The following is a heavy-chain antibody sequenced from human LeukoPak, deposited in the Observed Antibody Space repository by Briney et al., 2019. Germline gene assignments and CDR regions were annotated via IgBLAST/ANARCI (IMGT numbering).Heavy chain of an antibody. CDR3: ARAGSLRKYDFWSGYYGAYYYMDV. V-gene: IGHV1-8*01. D-gene: IGHD3-3*01. CDR1: GYTFTSYD. J-gene: IGHJ6*03. Sequence: ASVKVSRKASGYTFTSYDINWVRQATGQGLEWMGWMNPNSGNTGYAQKFQGRVTMTRNTSISTAYMELSSLRSEDTAVYYCARAGSLRKYDFWSGYYGAYYYMDVWGKGTTVTVSS. CDR2: MNPNSGNT.